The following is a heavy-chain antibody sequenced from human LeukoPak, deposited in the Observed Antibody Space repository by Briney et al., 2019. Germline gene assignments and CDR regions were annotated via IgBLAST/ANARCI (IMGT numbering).Heavy chain of an antibody. CDR2: IYHSGST. V-gene: IGHV4-30-2*01. CDR3: ARGAPGGYYYDSSGYYYFWFDP. Sequence: SETLSLTCAVSGGSISSGGYSWSWIRQPPGKGLEWIGYIYHSGSTYYNPSLKSRVTISVDRSKNQSSLKLSSVTAADTAVYYCARGAPGGYYYDSSGYYYFWFDPWGQGTLVTVSS. CDR1: GGSISSGGYS. D-gene: IGHD3-22*01. J-gene: IGHJ5*02.